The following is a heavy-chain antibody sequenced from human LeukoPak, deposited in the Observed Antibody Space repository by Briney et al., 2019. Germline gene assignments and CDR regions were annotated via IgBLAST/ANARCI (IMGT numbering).Heavy chain of an antibody. D-gene: IGHD3-3*01. CDR1: GGTFSSYA. V-gene: IGHV1-69*05. J-gene: IGHJ3*02. CDR3: AALGPYDFWSGYYREDAFDI. CDR2: IIPIFGTA. Sequence: SVKVSCKATGGTFSSYAISWVRQAPGQGLEWMGRIIPIFGTANYAQKFQGRVTITTDESTSTAYMELSSLRSEDAAVYYCAALGPYDFWSGYYREDAFDIWGQGTMVTVSS.